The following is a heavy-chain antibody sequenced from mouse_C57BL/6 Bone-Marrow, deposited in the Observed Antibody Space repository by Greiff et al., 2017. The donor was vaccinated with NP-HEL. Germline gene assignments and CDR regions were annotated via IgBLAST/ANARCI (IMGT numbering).Heavy chain of an antibody. V-gene: IGHV3-6*01. CDR3: ARDGSKSAMDY. Sequence: EVQRVESGPGLVKPSQSLSLTCSVTGYSITSGYYWNWIRQFPGNKLEWMGYISYDGSNNYNPSLKNRISITRDTSKNQFFLKLNSVTTEDTATYYCARDGSKSAMDYWGQGTSVTVSS. J-gene: IGHJ4*01. D-gene: IGHD2-5*01. CDR2: ISYDGSN. CDR1: GYSITSGYY.